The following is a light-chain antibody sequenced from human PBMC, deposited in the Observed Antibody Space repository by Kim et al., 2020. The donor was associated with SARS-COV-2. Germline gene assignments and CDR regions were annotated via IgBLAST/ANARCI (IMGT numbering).Light chain of an antibody. CDR3: SSYTSSSTAV. CDR2: DVS. Sequence: GQSITISCPGTSSDVGGYNYVSWYQQHPGKAPKLMIYDVSNRPSGVSNRFSGSKSGNTASLTISGLQAENEADYYCSSYTSSSTAVFGGGTQLTVL. J-gene: IGLJ7*01. V-gene: IGLV2-14*03. CDR1: SSDVGGYNY.